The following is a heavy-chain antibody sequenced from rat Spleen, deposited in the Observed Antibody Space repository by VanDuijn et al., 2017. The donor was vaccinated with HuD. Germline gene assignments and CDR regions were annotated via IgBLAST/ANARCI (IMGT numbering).Heavy chain of an antibody. CDR1: GFTFSDYA. J-gene: IGHJ2*01. D-gene: IGHD1-4*01. CDR3: ARHGTVGRVYLPFDY. V-gene: IGHV5-17*01. Sequence: EVQLVESGGGLVQPGRSLKFSCAASGFTFSDYAMAWVRQAPKKGLEWAETISNDGTSTYYRDSVKGRFTISRNNVKNTLYLQMDSLRSEDTATYYCARHGTVGRVYLPFDYWGQGVMVTVSS. CDR2: ISNDGTST.